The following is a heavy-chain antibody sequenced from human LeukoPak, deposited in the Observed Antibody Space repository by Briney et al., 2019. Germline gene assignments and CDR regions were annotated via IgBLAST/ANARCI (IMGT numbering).Heavy chain of an antibody. J-gene: IGHJ3*02. Sequence: SGTLSLTCAVYGGSFSDYYWSWIRQPPGKGLEWIGEINHSGSTNYNPSLKSRVTISVDTSKNHFSLKLSSVTAAETAVYFCARGVNNWNIDVFDIWGQGTMVTVSS. V-gene: IGHV4-34*01. CDR2: INHSGST. D-gene: IGHD1/OR15-1a*01. CDR1: GGSFSDYY. CDR3: ARGVNNWNIDVFDI.